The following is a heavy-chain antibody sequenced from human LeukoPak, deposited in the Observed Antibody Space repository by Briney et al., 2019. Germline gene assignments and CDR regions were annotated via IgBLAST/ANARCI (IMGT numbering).Heavy chain of an antibody. V-gene: IGHV1-18*01. Sequence: ASVKVSCKASGYTFTSYGISWVRQAPGQGLEWMGWISAYNGNTNYAQKLQGRVTITTDTSTSTAYMELRSLRADDTAVYYCARDFYGSGDYEPFDYWGQGTLVTVSS. CDR2: ISAYNGNT. D-gene: IGHD4-17*01. J-gene: IGHJ4*02. CDR3: ARDFYGSGDYEPFDY. CDR1: GYTFTSYG.